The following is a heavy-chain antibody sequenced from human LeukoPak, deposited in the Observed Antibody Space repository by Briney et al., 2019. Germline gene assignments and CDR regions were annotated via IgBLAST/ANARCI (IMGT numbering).Heavy chain of an antibody. CDR3: ARKGIAVAGTGDY. V-gene: IGHV4-39*01. CDR2: TYYSGST. CDR1: GGSISSSSYY. J-gene: IGHJ4*02. D-gene: IGHD6-19*01. Sequence: TSETLSLTCTVSGGSISSSSYYWGWIRQPPGKGLEWIGSTYYSGSTYYNPSLKSRVTISVDTSKNQFSLKLSSVTAADTAVYYCARKGIAVAGTGDYWGQGTLVTVSS.